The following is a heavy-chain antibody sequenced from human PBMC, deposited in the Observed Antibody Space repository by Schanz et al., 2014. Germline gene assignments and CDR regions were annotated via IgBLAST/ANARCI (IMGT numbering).Heavy chain of an antibody. D-gene: IGHD3-10*01. CDR3: AKYRGDYRVSGSDRELEC. CDR1: GFTFGDYV. J-gene: IGHJ4*02. CDR2: INTGVNT. V-gene: IGHV3-23*04. Sequence: EVQLVESGGGLVQPGGSLRLSCAASGFTFGDYVMTWVRQAPGKGLEWVSAINTGVNTYYADSVRGRFTMSRDNSKNTLYLQMNSLRPEDTAVYCWAKYRGDYRVSGSDRELECWGQGTLVTVSS.